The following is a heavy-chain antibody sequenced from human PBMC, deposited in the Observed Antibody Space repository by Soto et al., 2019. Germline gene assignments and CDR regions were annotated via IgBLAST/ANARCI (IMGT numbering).Heavy chain of an antibody. V-gene: IGHV4-59*08. CDR1: GGSISSYY. D-gene: IGHD2-21*02. Sequence: SETLSLTCTVSGGSISSYYWSWIRQPPGKGLEWIGSIYYSGSTYYNPSLKSRVTVSVDTSKNQFSLKLSSVTAADTAVYYCARHPSDFWFDPWGQGTLVNVSS. J-gene: IGHJ5*02. CDR3: ARHPSDFWFDP. CDR2: IYYSGST.